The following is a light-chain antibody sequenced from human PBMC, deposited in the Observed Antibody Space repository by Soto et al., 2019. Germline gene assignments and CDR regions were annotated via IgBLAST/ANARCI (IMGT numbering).Light chain of an antibody. V-gene: IGLV1-40*01. CDR1: SSNIGAGYD. J-gene: IGLJ2*01. Sequence: QSVLTQPPSVSGAPGQRVTISCTGSSSNIGAGYDVHWYQQLPGTAPKLLISANNNRPSGVPDRFSGFNSGTSASLAITWLQVEDEDDYDCQSYDSSLSGSVVFGGGTKLTVL. CDR2: ANN. CDR3: QSYDSSLSGSVV.